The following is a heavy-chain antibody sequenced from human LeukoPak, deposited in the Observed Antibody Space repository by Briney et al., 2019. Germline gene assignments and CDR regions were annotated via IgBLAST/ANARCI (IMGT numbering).Heavy chain of an antibody. CDR2: IKEDGSEK. V-gene: IGHV3-7*01. D-gene: IGHD6-13*01. J-gene: IGHJ4*01. CDR1: GFTFSNYW. Sequence: PGGSLRLTCAASGFTFSNYWMSWVRQAPGKGLEWVANIKEDGSEKYYVDSVKGRFTISRGNARNSLYLQMNSLRAEDTAVYYCASGRQLGYWGHGTLVTVSS. CDR3: ASGRQLGY.